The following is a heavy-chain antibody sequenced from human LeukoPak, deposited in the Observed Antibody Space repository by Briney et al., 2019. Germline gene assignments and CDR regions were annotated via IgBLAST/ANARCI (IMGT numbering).Heavy chain of an antibody. D-gene: IGHD3-22*01. CDR3: ARLSSGRPHEYFQH. Sequence: SETLSLTCTVSGGSISSYYWSWVRQPPGKGLEWIAYIYSSGSTNYNPSLKSRATISVDTSKNQFSLKLTPVTAADTAVYYCARLSSGRPHEYFQHWGQGTLVTVSS. V-gene: IGHV4-59*01. CDR2: IYSSGST. CDR1: GGSISSYY. J-gene: IGHJ1*01.